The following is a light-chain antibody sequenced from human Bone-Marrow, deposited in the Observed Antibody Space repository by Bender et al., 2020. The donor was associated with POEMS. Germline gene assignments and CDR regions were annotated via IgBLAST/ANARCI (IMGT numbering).Light chain of an antibody. V-gene: IGLV2-14*03. Sequence: HSALTQPASVSGSPGQSITISCTGTSSDIGVYNYVSWYQQHPGKAPQLMIYDVSNRPSGVSNRFSGSKSDNTASLTISGLQAEDEADYYCCSYGGSSTWVFGGGTKLTVL. CDR1: SSDIGVYNY. J-gene: IGLJ3*02. CDR2: DVS. CDR3: CSYGGSSTWV.